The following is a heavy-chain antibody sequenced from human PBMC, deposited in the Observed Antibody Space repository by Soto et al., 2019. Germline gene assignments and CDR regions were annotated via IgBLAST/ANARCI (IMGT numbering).Heavy chain of an antibody. V-gene: IGHV4-59*01. CDR1: GGSFGSST. CDR3: ARAGYSSSWYLFDY. Sequence: SETLSLTCTVSGGSFGSSTGAWSRRPPGKGLEWIGYIYYSGSTNYNPSLKSRLTISVDTSKNQFSLKLSSVTAADTAVYYCARAGYSSSWYLFDYWGQGTLVTVSS. CDR2: IYYSGST. J-gene: IGHJ4*02. D-gene: IGHD6-13*01.